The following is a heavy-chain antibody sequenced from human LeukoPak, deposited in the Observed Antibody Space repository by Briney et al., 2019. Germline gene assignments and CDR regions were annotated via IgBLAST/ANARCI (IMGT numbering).Heavy chain of an antibody. Sequence: GGSLRLSCAASGFTFSSYSMNWVRQAPGKGLEWVSYISSSSSTIYYADSVKGRFTISRDNSKNTLYLQMNSLRAEDTAVYYCAKDLLLSFDYWGQGTLVTVSS. D-gene: IGHD3-10*01. CDR1: GFTFSSYS. J-gene: IGHJ4*02. V-gene: IGHV3-48*01. CDR2: ISSSSSTI. CDR3: AKDLLLSFDY.